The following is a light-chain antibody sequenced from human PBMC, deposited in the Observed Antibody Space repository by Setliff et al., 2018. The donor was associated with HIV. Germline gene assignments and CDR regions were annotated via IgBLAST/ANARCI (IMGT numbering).Light chain of an antibody. CDR3: TSYTTSSSPYV. CDR1: RSDVGGYDY. Sequence: QSALTQPASVSGSPGQSITISCTGTRSDVGGYDYVSWYQHHPGKAPKLIIYNVNKRPSGVSNRLSGSKSGNTASLTISGLQAEDDADYYCTSYTTSSSPYVFGTGTKVTVL. CDR2: NVN. J-gene: IGLJ1*01. V-gene: IGLV2-14*03.